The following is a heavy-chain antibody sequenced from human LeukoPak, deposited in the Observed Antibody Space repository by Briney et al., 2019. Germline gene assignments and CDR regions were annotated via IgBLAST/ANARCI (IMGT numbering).Heavy chain of an antibody. D-gene: IGHD2-15*01. CDR1: GYTFTGYY. J-gene: IGHJ4*02. Sequence: SVKVSCKASGYTFTGYYMHWVRQAPGQGLEWMGWINPNSGGTNYAQKFQGRVTMTRDTSISTAYMELSRLRSDDAAVYYYARLYCSGGSCYHDYWGQGTLVTVSS. V-gene: IGHV1-2*02. CDR3: ARLYCSGGSCYHDY. CDR2: INPNSGGT.